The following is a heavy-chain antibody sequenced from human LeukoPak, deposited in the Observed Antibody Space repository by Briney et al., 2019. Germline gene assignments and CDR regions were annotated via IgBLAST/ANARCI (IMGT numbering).Heavy chain of an antibody. CDR3: ARSSAAEGPTHNWFGP. Sequence: SETLSLTCAVYGGSFSGYYWSWIRQPPGKGLEWIREINHSGSTNYNPSLRSRVIISVDTSKNQFSLKLTSVTAADTAVYYCARSSAAEGPTHNWFGPWGQGTLVTVPS. CDR1: GGSFSGYY. D-gene: IGHD6-13*01. J-gene: IGHJ5*02. V-gene: IGHV4-34*01. CDR2: INHSGST.